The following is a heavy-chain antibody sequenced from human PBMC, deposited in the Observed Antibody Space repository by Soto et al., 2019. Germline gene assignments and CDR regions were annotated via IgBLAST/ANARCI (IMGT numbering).Heavy chain of an antibody. D-gene: IGHD2-21*02. V-gene: IGHV3-30-3*01. J-gene: IGHJ3*02. Sequence: GGSLRLSCAASGFTFSSYAMSWVRQAPGKGLEWVAVISYDGSNKYYADSVKGRFTISRDNSKNTLYLQMNSLRAEDTAVYYCARARTATDAFDIWGQGTMVTVSS. CDR2: ISYDGSNK. CDR1: GFTFSSYA. CDR3: ARARTATDAFDI.